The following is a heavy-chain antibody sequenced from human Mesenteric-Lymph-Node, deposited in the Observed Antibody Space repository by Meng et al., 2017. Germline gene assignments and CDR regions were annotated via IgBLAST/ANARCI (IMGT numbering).Heavy chain of an antibody. J-gene: IGHJ4*02. CDR1: GYSFSNYG. D-gene: IGHD3-10*01. Sequence: ASVKVSCKASGYSFSNYGISWVRQAPGQGLEWMGWITSFNGNRDKRYAQGLEGRVTMTTDTSTSTGYMELRSLRSDDTAVYYCARDAPEWFGAGIPLDSWGQGTLVTVSS. CDR3: ARDAPEWFGAGIPLDS. CDR2: ITSFNGNRDK. V-gene: IGHV1-18*01.